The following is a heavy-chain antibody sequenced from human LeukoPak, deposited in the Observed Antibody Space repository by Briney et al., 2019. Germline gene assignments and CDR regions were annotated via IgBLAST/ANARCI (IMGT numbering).Heavy chain of an antibody. CDR2: ISSYNGNT. Sequence: ASVKVSCKASGYTFTSYGISWVRQAPGQGLEWMGWISSYNGNTNYAQKLQGRVTMSTDTSTGTAYMELRSLRSDDTAVYYCARPGYIYGSFDYWGQGTLVTVSS. D-gene: IGHD5-18*01. V-gene: IGHV1-18*01. CDR3: ARPGYIYGSFDY. J-gene: IGHJ4*02. CDR1: GYTFTSYG.